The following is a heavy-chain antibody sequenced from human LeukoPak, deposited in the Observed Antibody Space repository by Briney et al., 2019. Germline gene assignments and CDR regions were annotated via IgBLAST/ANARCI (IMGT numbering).Heavy chain of an antibody. CDR3: TRDALFGSGRTHLDF. CDR1: GFTFSSYW. J-gene: IGHJ4*02. D-gene: IGHD3-10*01. V-gene: IGHV3-7*04. CDR2: IKHDGSEA. Sequence: AGGSLRLSCAASGFTFSSYWMSWVRQAPGKGLEWVANIKHDGSEAHYVDSVKGRFTISRDNAKNSLSLQMNSLNVDDTGVYFCTRDALFGSGRTHLDFWSQGTLVSVSS.